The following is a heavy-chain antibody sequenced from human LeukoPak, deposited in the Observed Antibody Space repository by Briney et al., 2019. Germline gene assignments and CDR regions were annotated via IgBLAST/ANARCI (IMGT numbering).Heavy chain of an antibody. J-gene: IGHJ4*02. V-gene: IGHV4-34*01. CDR3: ARVLESSIAARGGFDY. D-gene: IGHD6-6*01. Sequence: TSGTLSLTCAVYGGSFSGYYWSWIRQPPGKGLEWIGEINHSGSTNYNPSLKSRVTIPVDTSKNQFSPKLSSVTAADTAVYYCARVLESSIAARGGFDYWGQGTLVTVSS. CDR1: GGSFSGYY. CDR2: INHSGST.